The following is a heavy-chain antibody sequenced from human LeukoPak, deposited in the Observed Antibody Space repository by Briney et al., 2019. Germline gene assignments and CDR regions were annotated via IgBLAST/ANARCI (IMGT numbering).Heavy chain of an antibody. D-gene: IGHD1-1*01. CDR2: INHSGST. CDR3: ARERDGYYFDY. Sequence: SETLSLTCAVYGGSFSGYYWSWIRQPPGKGLEWIGEINHSGSTNYNPSLKSRVTISVDTSKNQFSLKLSSATAADTAVYYCARERDGYYFDYWGQGTLVTVSS. J-gene: IGHJ4*02. V-gene: IGHV4-34*01. CDR1: GGSFSGYY.